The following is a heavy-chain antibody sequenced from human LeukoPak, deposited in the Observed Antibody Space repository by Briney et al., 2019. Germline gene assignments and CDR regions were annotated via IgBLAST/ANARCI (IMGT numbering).Heavy chain of an antibody. D-gene: IGHD5-24*01. CDR1: GFTFSSYA. V-gene: IGHV3-23*01. Sequence: GGSLRLSCAASGFTFSSYAMSWVRQAPGKGLEWVSAISGSGGSTYYADSVKGRFTISRDNSKNTLYLKMNSLRAEDTAVYYCASRGGGDGYNLNYWGQGTLVTVSS. J-gene: IGHJ4*02. CDR2: ISGSGGST. CDR3: ASRGGGDGYNLNY.